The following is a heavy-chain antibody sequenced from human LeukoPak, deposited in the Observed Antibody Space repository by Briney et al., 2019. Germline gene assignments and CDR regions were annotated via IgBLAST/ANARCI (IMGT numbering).Heavy chain of an antibody. V-gene: IGHV1-46*01. CDR1: GYTFTRYY. J-gene: IGHJ4*02. Sequence: ASVKVSCKASGYTFTRYYIYWVRQAPGQGLEWMGIINPSGGSTSYAQKFQGRVTVTRDTSTSTVYMELSSLRSEDTAVYYCARDQEVGATMEVNYFDYWGQGTLVTVSS. D-gene: IGHD1-26*01. CDR3: ARDQEVGATMEVNYFDY. CDR2: INPSGGST.